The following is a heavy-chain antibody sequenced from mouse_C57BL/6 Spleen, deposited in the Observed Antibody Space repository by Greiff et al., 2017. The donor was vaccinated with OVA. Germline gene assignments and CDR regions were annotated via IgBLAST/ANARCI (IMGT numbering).Heavy chain of an antibody. CDR3: ARYGSSGAMDY. V-gene: IGHV1-26*01. CDR1: GYTFTDYY. Sequence: EVQLQQSGPELVKPGASVKISCKASGYTFTDYYMNWVKQSHGKSLEWIGDINPNNGGTSYNQKFKGKATLTVDKSSSTAYMERRSLTSEDSAVYYCARYGSSGAMDYWGQGTSGTVSS. D-gene: IGHD1-1*01. J-gene: IGHJ4*01. CDR2: INPNNGGT.